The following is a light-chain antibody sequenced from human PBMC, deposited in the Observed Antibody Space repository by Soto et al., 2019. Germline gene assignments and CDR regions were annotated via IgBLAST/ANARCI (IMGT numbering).Light chain of an antibody. CDR2: KAS. CDR3: QQYNTYPLT. CDR1: QSISTW. V-gene: IGKV1-5*03. J-gene: IGKJ4*01. Sequence: DIQMTQSPSTLSASVGDRVTITCRASQSISTWLAWYQQKPGKAPKLLIYKASSLESGVPSRFSGSGSGTEFTLTISSLQPDDGANYYCQQYNTYPLTFGGGNTVEIK.